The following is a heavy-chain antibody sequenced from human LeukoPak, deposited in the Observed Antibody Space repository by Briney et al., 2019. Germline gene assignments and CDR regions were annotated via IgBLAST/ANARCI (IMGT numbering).Heavy chain of an antibody. D-gene: IGHD4-23*01. J-gene: IGHJ4*02. CDR3: ARGRPHGNDY. V-gene: IGHV3-74*01. CDR2: IASDGSST. CDR1: GFTFSSYW. Sequence: GGSLRLSCAASGFTFSSYWMNWVRQAPGKGLVWVSRIASDGSSTTYADSVKGRFSTSRDNAKNTLYLQMNSLRVEDTAVYYCARGRPHGNDYWGQGTLVTVSS.